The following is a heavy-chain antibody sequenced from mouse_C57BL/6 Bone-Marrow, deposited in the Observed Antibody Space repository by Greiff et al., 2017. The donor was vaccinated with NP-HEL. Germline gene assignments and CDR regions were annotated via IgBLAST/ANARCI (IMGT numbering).Heavy chain of an antibody. V-gene: IGHV5-9-1*02. CDR3: TRDSLYYYGSSWFAY. J-gene: IGHJ3*01. D-gene: IGHD1-1*01. Sequence: VMLVESGEGLVKPGGSLKLSCAASGFTFSSYAMSWVRQTPEKRLEWVAYISSGGDYISYADTVKGRFTISRDNARNTLYLQMSSLKSEDTAMYYCTRDSLYYYGSSWFAYWGQGTLVTVSA. CDR2: ISSGGDYI. CDR1: GFTFSSYA.